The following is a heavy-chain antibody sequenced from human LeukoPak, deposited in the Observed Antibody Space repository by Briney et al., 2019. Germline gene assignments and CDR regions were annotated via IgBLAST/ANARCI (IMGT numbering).Heavy chain of an antibody. CDR3: ASEGSSSGFDY. CDR2: IYYSGST. J-gene: IGHJ4*02. V-gene: IGHV4-59*01. CDR1: GGSISSYY. Sequence: SETLSLTCTVSGGSISSYYWSWIRPPPGKGLEWIGYIYYSGSTNYNPSLKSRVTISVDTSKNQFSLKLSSVTAADTAVYYCASEGSSSGFDYWGQGTLVTVSS. D-gene: IGHD6-6*01.